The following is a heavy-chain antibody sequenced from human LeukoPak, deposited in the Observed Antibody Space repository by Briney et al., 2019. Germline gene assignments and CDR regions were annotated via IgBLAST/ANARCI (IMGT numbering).Heavy chain of an antibody. V-gene: IGHV4-34*01. CDR2: MNHSGGT. J-gene: IGHJ6*02. CDR1: GGSFSGYY. D-gene: IGHD2-8*01. Sequence: SETLSLTCAVYGGSFSGYYWSWIRQLPGKGLEWIGEMNHSGGTYYNPSLKSRVTISIAMSKNQFSLKLSSVTAADTAVYYCARPYDGPYGMDVWGQGTTVTVSS. CDR3: ARPYDGPYGMDV.